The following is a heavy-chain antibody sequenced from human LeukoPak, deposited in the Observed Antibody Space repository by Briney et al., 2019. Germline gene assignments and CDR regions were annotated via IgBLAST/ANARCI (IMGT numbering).Heavy chain of an antibody. D-gene: IGHD3-22*01. CDR1: GFTFSSYS. Sequence: GGSLRLSCAASGFTFSSYSMNWVRQAPGKGLEWVSSISSSSSYIYYADSVKGRFTISRDNAKNSLYLQMNSLRAEDTAVYYCARDSPSSYYYDSSGSWGQGTLVTVSS. J-gene: IGHJ5*02. CDR2: ISSSSSYI. V-gene: IGHV3-21*01. CDR3: ARDSPSSYYYDSSGS.